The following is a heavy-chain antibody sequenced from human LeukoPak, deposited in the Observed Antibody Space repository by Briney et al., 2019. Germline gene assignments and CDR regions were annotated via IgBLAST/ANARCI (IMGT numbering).Heavy chain of an antibody. J-gene: IGHJ4*02. CDR1: DGSITNYD. Sequence: PTSETLSLTCTVSDGSITNYDWSWVRQPPGKGLEWVSTISGVGVTTYYADSVKGRFTISRDNSQNTLYLQMTSLRVEDTAVYYCATRPPIVPAPYYSDYWGQGALVTVSS. CDR3: ATRPPIVPAPYYSDY. D-gene: IGHD2-2*01. V-gene: IGHV3-23*01. CDR2: ISGVGVTT.